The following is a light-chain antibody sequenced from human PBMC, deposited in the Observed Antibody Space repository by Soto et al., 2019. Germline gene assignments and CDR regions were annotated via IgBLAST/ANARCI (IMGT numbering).Light chain of an antibody. V-gene: IGKV3-15*01. Sequence: EIVMTQSPATLSVSPGERATLSCRASQSVSINLAWYQQKPGQAPWLLIYGASTRATGISARFSGSGSGTEFTLTISSLQSEDFAVYYCQQYNNWPRTFGQGTKVEIK. CDR1: QSVSIN. CDR3: QQYNNWPRT. J-gene: IGKJ1*01. CDR2: GAS.